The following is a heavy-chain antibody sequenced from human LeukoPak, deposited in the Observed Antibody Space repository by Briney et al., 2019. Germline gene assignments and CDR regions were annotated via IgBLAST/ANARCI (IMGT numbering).Heavy chain of an antibody. V-gene: IGHV1-2*02. CDR2: INPNSGGT. CDR1: GYTFTGYY. CDR3: ARGAVCDFWSGYSGGWFDP. Sequence: ASVKVSCKASGYTFTGYYMHWVRQAPVQGLEWMGWINPNSGGTNYAQKFQGRVTMTRDTSISTAYMELSRLRSDDTAVYYCARGAVCDFWSGYSGGWFDPWGQGTLVTVSS. J-gene: IGHJ5*02. D-gene: IGHD3-3*01.